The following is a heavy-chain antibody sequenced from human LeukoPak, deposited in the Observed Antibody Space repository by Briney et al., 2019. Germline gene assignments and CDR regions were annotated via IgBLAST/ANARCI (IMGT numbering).Heavy chain of an antibody. CDR1: GGSISSSSYY. D-gene: IGHD6-19*01. CDR3: ARRGQQWLVIRGYYFDY. CDR2: IYYSGST. Sequence: SETLSLTCTVSGGSISSSSYYWGWIRQPPGKGLEWIGSIYYSGSTYYNPSLKSRVTISVDTSKNQFSLKLSSVTAADTAVYYCARRGQQWLVIRGYYFDYWGQGTLVTVSS. J-gene: IGHJ4*02. V-gene: IGHV4-39*01.